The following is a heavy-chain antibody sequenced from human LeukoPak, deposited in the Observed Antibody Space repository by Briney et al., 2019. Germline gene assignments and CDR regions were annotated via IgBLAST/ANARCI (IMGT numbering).Heavy chain of an antibody. CDR1: GFTLSDSA. Sequence: GRSLRLSCAASGFTLSDSAMHWVRQAPGKGLEWVAVMSYDGSNKYYADSVKGRFTISRDNSKNTLYLQMNSLRPEDTAVYYCARDRVWKWGSWYGSPSYFDYWGQGNLVTVSS. CDR3: ARDRVWKWGSWYGSPSYFDY. CDR2: MSYDGSNK. J-gene: IGHJ4*02. D-gene: IGHD6-13*01. V-gene: IGHV3-30*04.